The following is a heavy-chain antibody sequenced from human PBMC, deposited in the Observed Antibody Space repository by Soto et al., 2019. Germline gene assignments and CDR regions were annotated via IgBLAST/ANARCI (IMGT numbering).Heavy chain of an antibody. CDR2: ISGSGGST. CDR1: GFRFNNYA. CDR3: AKGDCGGDCSLFGY. V-gene: IGHV3-23*01. Sequence: EVQLLESGGGLVQPGGSLRLSCAASGFRFNNYAMSWVRQAPGKGLEWVSRISGSGGSTHYPDSVKGRFTISRDNSKYTLHLQMNSLRAEDTAMYYCAKGDCGGDCSLFGYWGQGTLVTVSS. J-gene: IGHJ4*02. D-gene: IGHD2-21*02.